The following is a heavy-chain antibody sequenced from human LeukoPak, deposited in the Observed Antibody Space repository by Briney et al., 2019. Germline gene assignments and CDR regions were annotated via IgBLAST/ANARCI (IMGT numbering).Heavy chain of an antibody. Sequence: ASVKVSCKASGYTFTCNYMHWVRQAPGQGLEWMGVINPTGGSTSYAHKFQGRITLTRDMSTSTDYLELSSLRSDDTAAYYCARDISVRDAAWWFNPWGQGTLVTVSS. D-gene: IGHD5-24*01. CDR1: GYTFTCNY. CDR2: INPTGGST. CDR3: ARDISVRDAAWWFNP. J-gene: IGHJ5*02. V-gene: IGHV1-46*01.